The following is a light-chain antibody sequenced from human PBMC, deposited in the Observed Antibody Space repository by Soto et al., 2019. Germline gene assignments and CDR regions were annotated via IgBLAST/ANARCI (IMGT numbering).Light chain of an antibody. V-gene: IGLV2-14*01. J-gene: IGLJ3*02. Sequence: QSALTQPASVSGSPGQSITISCTGTSSDVGGYNYVSWYQQHPGKAPKLMIYEVSNRPSGVSNRFSGSKSGNTASLTISGLQAEDEGDYYCMSFVESTSTHWVLGGGTKVTVL. CDR2: EVS. CDR1: SSDVGGYNY. CDR3: MSFVESTSTHWV.